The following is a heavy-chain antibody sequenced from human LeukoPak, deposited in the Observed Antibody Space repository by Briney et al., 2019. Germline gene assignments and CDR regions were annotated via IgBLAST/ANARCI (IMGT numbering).Heavy chain of an antibody. CDR3: ARDAHWGLGWFDP. J-gene: IGHJ5*02. V-gene: IGHV4-30-4*08. Sequence: TLSLTCTVSGGSISSGDYYWSWIRQPPGKGLKWIGYIYYSGSTYYNPSLKSRVTISLDTSKNQFSLKLSSVSAADTAVYYCARDAHWGLGWFDPWGQGTLVTVSS. D-gene: IGHD7-27*01. CDR2: IYYSGST. CDR1: GGSISSGDYY.